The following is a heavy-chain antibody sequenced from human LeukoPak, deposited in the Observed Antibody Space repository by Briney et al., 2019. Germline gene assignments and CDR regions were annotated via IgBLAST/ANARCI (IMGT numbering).Heavy chain of an antibody. CDR2: INHSEST. CDR3: ARERGYYYGSGSYYNGYYYYYGMDV. J-gene: IGHJ6*02. V-gene: IGHV4-34*01. Sequence: SETLSLTCAVYGGSFSGYYWSWIRQPPGKGLEWIGEINHSESTNYNPSLKSRATISVDTSKNQFSLKLSSVTAADTAVYYCARERGYYYGSGSYYNGYYYYYGMDVWGQGTTVTVSS. CDR1: GGSFSGYY. D-gene: IGHD3-10*01.